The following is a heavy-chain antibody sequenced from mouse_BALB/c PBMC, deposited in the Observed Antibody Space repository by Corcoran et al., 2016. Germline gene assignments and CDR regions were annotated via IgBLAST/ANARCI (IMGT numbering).Heavy chain of an antibody. CDR2: IKTDTGEP. Sequence: QIQLVKSGPELKKPGETAKISCKASGYTFTNYGMNWVKKAPGKGLKWMGLIKTDTGEPTYADEFKGRFDFSLETSASTAYLQINNLKNEDTATFFCAREPYAMDYWGQGTSVTVSS. CDR3: AREPYAMDY. V-gene: IGHV9-3*02. J-gene: IGHJ4*01. CDR1: GYTFTNYG.